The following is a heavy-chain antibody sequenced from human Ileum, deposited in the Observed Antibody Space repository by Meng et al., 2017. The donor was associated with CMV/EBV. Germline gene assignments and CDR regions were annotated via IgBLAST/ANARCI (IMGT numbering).Heavy chain of an antibody. CDR2: ISYDGSNK. V-gene: IGHV3-30-3*01. CDR3: ARDLGATEDCFDS. J-gene: IGHJ4*02. Sequence: GESLKISCAASGFTISSYRMHWVRQAPGKGLEWVAVISYDGSNKYYADSVKGRFTISRDNSKNTLYLQMNSLRAEDTAVYYCARDLGATEDCFDSWGQGTLVTVSS. CDR1: GFTISSYR. D-gene: IGHD3-16*01.